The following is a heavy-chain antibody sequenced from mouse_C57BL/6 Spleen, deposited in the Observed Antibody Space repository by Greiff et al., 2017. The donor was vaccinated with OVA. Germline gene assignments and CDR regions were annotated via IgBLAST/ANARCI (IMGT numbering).Heavy chain of an antibody. D-gene: IGHD2-1*01. CDR2: ISDGGSYT. J-gene: IGHJ4*01. CDR3: ARDEGGLPFYYFDY. Sequence: EVQGVESGGGLVKPGGSLKLSCAASGFTFSSYAMSWVRQTPEKRLEWVATISDGGSYTYYPDNVKGRFTISRDNAKNNLYLQMSHLKSEDTAMYYCARDEGGLPFYYFDYWGQGTSVTVSS. V-gene: IGHV5-4*01. CDR1: GFTFSSYA.